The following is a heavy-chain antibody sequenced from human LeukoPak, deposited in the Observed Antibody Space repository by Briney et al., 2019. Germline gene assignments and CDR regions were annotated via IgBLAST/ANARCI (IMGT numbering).Heavy chain of an antibody. CDR3: ARERGTSGYILAY. CDR1: GFTFSSYG. D-gene: IGHD3-22*01. V-gene: IGHV3-NL1*01. Sequence: PGGSLRLSCAASGFTFSSYGMHWVRQAPGKGLEWVSVIYTGGSTYYADSVKGRFTISRDNSKNTLYLQMNYLRAEDTAVYYCARERGTSGYILAYWGQGTLVTVSS. J-gene: IGHJ4*02. CDR2: IYTGGST.